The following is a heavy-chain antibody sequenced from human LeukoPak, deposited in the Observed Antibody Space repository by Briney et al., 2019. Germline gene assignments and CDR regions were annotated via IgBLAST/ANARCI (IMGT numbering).Heavy chain of an antibody. Sequence: GSLRLSCAASGFTFSGYSMNWVRQAPGKGLEWVSSISSSSSNIYYAVSVKGRFTISRDNAKNSLYLQMNSLRAEDTAVYYCARSIAVARYYFDYWGQGTLVTVSS. D-gene: IGHD6-19*01. CDR1: GFTFSGYS. J-gene: IGHJ4*02. CDR2: ISSSSSNI. V-gene: IGHV3-21*01. CDR3: ARSIAVARYYFDY.